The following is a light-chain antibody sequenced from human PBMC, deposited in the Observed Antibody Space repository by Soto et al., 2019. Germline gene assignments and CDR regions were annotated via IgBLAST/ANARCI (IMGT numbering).Light chain of an antibody. CDR2: KAS. V-gene: IGKV1-5*03. CDR1: QSISSW. Sequence: IQMTQSPSSLSASVGDRVTITCRASQSISSWLAWYQQKPGKAPKLLIYKASTLESGVPPNFSGSGSGTEFTLTISSLQLEDFATYYCQQYNSYPWTFGQGTK. J-gene: IGKJ1*01. CDR3: QQYNSYPWT.